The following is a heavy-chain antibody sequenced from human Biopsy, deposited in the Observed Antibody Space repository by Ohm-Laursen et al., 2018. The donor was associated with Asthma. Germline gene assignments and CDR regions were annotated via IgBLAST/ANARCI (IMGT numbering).Heavy chain of an antibody. J-gene: IGHJ3*01. CDR2: ANTGNGDT. V-gene: IGHV1-3*04. Sequence: ASVKVSCKASGYNFISFAIHWVRQAPGQRLEWMGWANTGNGDTKYSQKFQGRVTTTRDTSASTAYMELRSLRSEDTATYYCARTYYDFLTGQVKDVFGVWGQGTMVTVSS. CDR1: GYNFISFA. D-gene: IGHD3-9*01. CDR3: ARTYYDFLTGQVKDVFGV.